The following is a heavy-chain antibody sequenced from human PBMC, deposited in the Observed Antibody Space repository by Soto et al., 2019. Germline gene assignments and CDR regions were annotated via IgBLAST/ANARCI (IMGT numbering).Heavy chain of an antibody. D-gene: IGHD5-18*01. Sequence: GGSLRLSCAASGLTFSSYSMNWVRQAPGKGLEWVSSISSSSSYIYYADSVKGRFTISRDNAKNSLYLQMNSLRAEDTAVHYCARDWKYSYGNDYYYYGMDVWGQGTMVSVFS. J-gene: IGHJ6*02. CDR1: GLTFSSYS. CDR2: ISSSSSYI. V-gene: IGHV3-21*01. CDR3: ARDWKYSYGNDYYYYGMDV.